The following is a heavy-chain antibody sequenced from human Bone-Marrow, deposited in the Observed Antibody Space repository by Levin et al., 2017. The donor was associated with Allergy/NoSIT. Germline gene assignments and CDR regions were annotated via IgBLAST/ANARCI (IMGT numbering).Heavy chain of an antibody. V-gene: IGHV1-18*01. CDR2: INPDNGDT. J-gene: IGHJ4*02. Sequence: GESLKISCKASGYIFTDYGITWVRQAPGQGLEWLGWINPDNGDTYYAQNFQDRVTLTTDASTSTASMELRGLTFDDTAVYFCASDRPRRCTGGSCDGGYWGQGTLVTVSS. CDR1: GYIFTDYG. D-gene: IGHD2-15*01. CDR3: ASDRPRRCTGGSCDGGY.